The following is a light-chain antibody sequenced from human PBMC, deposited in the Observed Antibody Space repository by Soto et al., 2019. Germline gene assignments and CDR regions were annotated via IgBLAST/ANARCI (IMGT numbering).Light chain of an antibody. V-gene: IGLV6-57*02. J-gene: IGLJ2*01. CDR3: QSYGSSNQGV. CDR2: EDN. CDR1: SGSIASNY. Sequence: NFMLTQPHSVSESPGKTVTISCTGSSGSIASNYVQWYQQRPGSAPTTVIYEDNQRPSGVPDRFSGSIDSSSNSASLTISGLKTEDEADYYCQSYGSSNQGVFGGGTKLPVL.